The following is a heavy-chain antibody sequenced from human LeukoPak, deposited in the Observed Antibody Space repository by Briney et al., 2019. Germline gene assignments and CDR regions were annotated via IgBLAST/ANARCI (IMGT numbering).Heavy chain of an antibody. Sequence: PSETLSLTCAVYGGSFSGYYWSWIRQPPGKGLEWIGEINHSGSTNYNPSLKSRVTISVDTSKNQFSLKLSSVTAADTAVYYCARVGGWYRRWFDPWGQGTLVTVSS. CDR1: GGSFSGYY. CDR3: ARVGGWYRRWFDP. J-gene: IGHJ5*02. CDR2: INHSGST. D-gene: IGHD6-19*01. V-gene: IGHV4-34*01.